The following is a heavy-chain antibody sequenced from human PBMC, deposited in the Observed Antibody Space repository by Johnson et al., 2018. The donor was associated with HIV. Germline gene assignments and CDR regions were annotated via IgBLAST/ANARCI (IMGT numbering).Heavy chain of an antibody. CDR3: ASRYTVDAFDI. V-gene: IGHV3-30*04. CDR2: ISYDGSNK. D-gene: IGHD1-1*01. J-gene: IGHJ3*02. Sequence: QMQLVESGGGVVQPGRSLRLSCAASGFTFSSYAMHWVRQATGKGLEWVAVISYDGSNKYYDDSVKGLFTISRDNSKNTLYLQMNSLRAEDTAVYYCASRYTVDAFDIWGQGTMVTVSS. CDR1: GFTFSSYA.